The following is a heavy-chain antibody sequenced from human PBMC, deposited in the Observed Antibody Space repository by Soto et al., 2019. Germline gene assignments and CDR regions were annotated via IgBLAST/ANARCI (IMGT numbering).Heavy chain of an antibody. CDR1: GFAFSTFA. CDR2: ISVSGNNA. J-gene: IGHJ4*02. CDR3: ARDRANYGGNNAQYYFDY. D-gene: IGHD4-17*01. V-gene: IGHV3-23*01. Sequence: GGSLRLSCAASGFAFSTFAMTWVRQAPGKGLEWVAAISVSGNNAYYADSVKGRFTISRDNSQNSVFLQMSSLRADDTAVYYCARDRANYGGNNAQYYFDYWGQGTLVTVS.